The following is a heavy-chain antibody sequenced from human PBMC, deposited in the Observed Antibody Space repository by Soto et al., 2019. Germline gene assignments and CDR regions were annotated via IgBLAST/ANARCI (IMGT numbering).Heavy chain of an antibody. Sequence: PSETLSLTCTVSGRSISSGGYYCSWIRQHPGKGLEWIGYIYYSGSTYYNPSLKSRVTISVDTSKNQFSLKLSSVTAADTAVYYWARDCRSYSSSSTWFDPWGQGTLVTVS. CDR1: GRSISSGGYY. V-gene: IGHV4-31*03. D-gene: IGHD6-13*01. CDR3: ARDCRSYSSSSTWFDP. CDR2: IYYSGST. J-gene: IGHJ5*02.